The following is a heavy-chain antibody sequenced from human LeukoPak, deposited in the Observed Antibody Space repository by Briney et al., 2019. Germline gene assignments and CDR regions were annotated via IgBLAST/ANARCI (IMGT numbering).Heavy chain of an antibody. CDR3: ARLESQVFDY. D-gene: IGHD1-1*01. CDR1: GFTFSSYW. J-gene: IGHJ4*02. V-gene: IGHV3-7*01. CDR2: IKQDGSDK. Sequence: PGGSLRLSCAASGFTFSSYWMSWVRQAPGKGLEWVANIKQDGSDKYYVGSVKGRFTISKDNANNSLYLQMNSLRAEDTAVYYCARLESQVFDYGGQGTLVTVSS.